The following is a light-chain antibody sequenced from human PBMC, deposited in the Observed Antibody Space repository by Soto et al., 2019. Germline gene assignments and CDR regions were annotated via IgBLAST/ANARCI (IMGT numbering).Light chain of an antibody. Sequence: QSALTQPASVSGSPGQSITISCSGTSSDLGAYDYVSWYQQHPGKAPKLMIYDVNIRPSGVSNRFSGSKSDNSASLTISGLQAEDEGDYYCSSYTTSTAVVFGGGTKLTVL. V-gene: IGLV2-14*01. CDR1: SSDLGAYDY. CDR3: SSYTTSTAVV. J-gene: IGLJ2*01. CDR2: DVN.